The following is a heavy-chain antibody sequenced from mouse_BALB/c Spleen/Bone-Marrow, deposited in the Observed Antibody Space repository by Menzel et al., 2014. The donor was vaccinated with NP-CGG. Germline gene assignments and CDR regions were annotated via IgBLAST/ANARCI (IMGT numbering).Heavy chain of an antibody. CDR1: GYTFTSYW. CDR3: ARGNPLYAMDY. Sequence: VKLQESEAELAKPGASVKMSCKASGYTFTSYWMHWVKQRPGQGLEWIGYINPSTGYTDYNQKFNDKATLTADKSSSTAYMQLSSLTSKDSAVYYCARGNPLYAMDYWGQGTSVTVSS. CDR2: INPSTGYT. J-gene: IGHJ4*01. V-gene: IGHV1-7*01. D-gene: IGHD2-1*01.